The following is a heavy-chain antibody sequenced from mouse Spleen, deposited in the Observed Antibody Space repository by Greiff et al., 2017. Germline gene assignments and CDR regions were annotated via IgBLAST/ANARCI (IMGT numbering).Heavy chain of an antibody. J-gene: IGHJ4*01. CDR3: ARDDGYLMDY. Sequence: EVHLVESGGGLVKPGGSLKLSCAASGFTFSDYGMHWVRQAPEKGLEWVAYISSGSSTIYYADTVKGRFTISRDNAKNTLFLQMTSLRSEDTAMYYCARDDGYLMDYWGQGTSVTVSS. CDR1: GFTFSDYG. V-gene: IGHV5-17*01. D-gene: IGHD2-3*01. CDR2: ISSGSSTI.